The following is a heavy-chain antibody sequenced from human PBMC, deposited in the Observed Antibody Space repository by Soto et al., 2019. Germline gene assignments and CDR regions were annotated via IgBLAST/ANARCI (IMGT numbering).Heavy chain of an antibody. CDR3: ARDLRITMFGVVSNYYGMDV. J-gene: IGHJ6*02. V-gene: IGHV1-2*02. CDR1: GYTFTGYY. D-gene: IGHD3-3*01. CDR2: INPNSGDT. Sequence: ASVKVSCKASGYTFTGYYMHWVRQAPGQGLEWMGWINPNSGDTDYAQKFQGRVTMTRNTSISTAYMELSSLRSEDTAVYYCARDLRITMFGVVSNYYGMDVWGQGTTVTVSS.